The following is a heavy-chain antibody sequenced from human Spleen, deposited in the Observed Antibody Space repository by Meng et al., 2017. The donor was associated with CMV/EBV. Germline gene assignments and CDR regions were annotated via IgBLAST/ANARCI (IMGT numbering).Heavy chain of an antibody. CDR3: ARHLEEYRFGLAAQQNYFDP. D-gene: IGHD2-15*01. CDR2: INPNSGGT. V-gene: IGHV1-2*02. Sequence: DYNIHWFRQAPGPGLEWMGWINPNSGGTNYARNFQDRVTLTRDTSINTAYMVLSRLTSGDTAVYYCARHLEEYRFGLAAQQNYFDPWAPGALVTVSS. J-gene: IGHJ5*02. CDR1: DYN.